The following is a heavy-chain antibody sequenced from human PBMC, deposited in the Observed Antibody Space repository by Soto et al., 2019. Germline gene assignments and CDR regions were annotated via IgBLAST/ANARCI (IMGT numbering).Heavy chain of an antibody. V-gene: IGHV1-58*01. CDR1: GFTFTSSA. CDR3: AAETEYSSANLYGMDV. Sequence: SVKVSCKASGFTFTSSAVQWVRQARGQRLEWIGWIVVGSGNTNYAQKFQERVTITRDMSTSTAYMELSSLRSEDTAVYYCAAETEYSSANLYGMDVWGQGTTVTVSS. CDR2: IVVGSGNT. J-gene: IGHJ6*02. D-gene: IGHD6-19*01.